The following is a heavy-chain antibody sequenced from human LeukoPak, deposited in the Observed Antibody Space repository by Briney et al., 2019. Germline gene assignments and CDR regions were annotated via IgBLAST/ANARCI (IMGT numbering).Heavy chain of an antibody. CDR1: GFTFSSYA. CDR2: ISYDGGNK. CDR3: AKVAQYHDFDY. V-gene: IGHV3-30*18. J-gene: IGHJ4*02. D-gene: IGHD3-3*01. Sequence: PGGSLRLSCAASGFTFSSYAMHWVRQAPGKGLEWVALISYDGGNKYYADSVKGRFTVSRDNSENTLYLQMNSLRAEDTAVYYCAKVAQYHDFDYWGQGTLVTVSS.